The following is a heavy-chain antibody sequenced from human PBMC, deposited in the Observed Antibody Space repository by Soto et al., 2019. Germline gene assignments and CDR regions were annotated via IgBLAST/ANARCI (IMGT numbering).Heavy chain of an antibody. J-gene: IGHJ6*02. Sequence: GGSLRLSCAASGFTFDDYGMSWVRQAPGKGLEWVSGINWNGGSTGYADSVKGRFTISRDNAKNSLYLQMNSLRAEDTDLSHCESEAVSPLPTGWYYYGMDVWGQGTTVTVSS. V-gene: IGHV3-20*01. CDR1: GFTFDDYG. CDR3: ESEAVSPLPTGWYYYGMDV. CDR2: INWNGGST.